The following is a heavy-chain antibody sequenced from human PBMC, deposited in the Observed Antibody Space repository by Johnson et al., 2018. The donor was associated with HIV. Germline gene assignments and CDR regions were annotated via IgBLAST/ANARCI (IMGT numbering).Heavy chain of an antibody. Sequence: QVYLVESGGGVVQPGRSLRLSCAASGFTFSSYGMHWVRQAPGKGLEWVAVISYDGSNKYYADSVKGRFTISRDNSKNTLYLQMNSLRAEDTAVYYCAKDKSNAFDIWGQGTMVTVSS. V-gene: IGHV3-30*18. CDR1: GFTFSSYG. CDR2: ISYDGSNK. J-gene: IGHJ3*02. CDR3: AKDKSNAFDI.